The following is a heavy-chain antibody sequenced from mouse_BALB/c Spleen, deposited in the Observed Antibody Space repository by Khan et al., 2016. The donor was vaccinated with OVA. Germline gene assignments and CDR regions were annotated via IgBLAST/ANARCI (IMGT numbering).Heavy chain of an antibody. CDR2: ILPGNNTT. J-gene: IGHJ1*01. Sequence: QVQLKESGAELMKPGASVKMSCKATGYIFSSCWIEWVKQRPGHGLEWIGEILPGNNTTNYNENFKDKATFTAETSSNTAYMQLSSLTSEDSAVDYCARDGNHWNFDVWGAGTTVTVAA. V-gene: IGHV1-9*01. D-gene: IGHD2-1*01. CDR1: GYIFSSCW. CDR3: ARDGNHWNFDV.